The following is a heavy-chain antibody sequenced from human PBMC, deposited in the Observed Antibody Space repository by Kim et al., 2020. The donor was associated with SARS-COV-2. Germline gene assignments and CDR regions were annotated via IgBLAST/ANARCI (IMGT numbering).Heavy chain of an antibody. CDR1: GFTFSAYA. J-gene: IGHJ1*01. V-gene: IGHV3-23*01. Sequence: GGSLRLSCAASGFTFSAYAMSWVRQAPGKGLEWVSGISGSDDSTYYADSVKGRFIISRDNSKNALLLQMKSLRAEDTAVYYCAKYFGSSCSVFQHWGQGT. CDR3: AKYFGSSCSVFQH. CDR2: ISGSDDST. D-gene: IGHD2-15*01.